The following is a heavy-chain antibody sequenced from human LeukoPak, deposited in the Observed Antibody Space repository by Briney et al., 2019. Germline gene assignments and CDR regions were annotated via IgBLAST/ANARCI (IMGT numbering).Heavy chain of an antibody. Sequence: SETLSLTCAVYGGSFSGYYWSWIRQPPGKGLEWIGEINHSGSTNYNPSLKSRVTISVDTSKNQFSLKLSSVTAADTAVYYCARLHWISWPLLRAGAFDIWGQGPMVTVSS. J-gene: IGHJ3*02. CDR3: ARLHWISWPLLRAGAFDI. CDR1: GGSFSGYY. D-gene: IGHD6-13*01. CDR2: INHSGST. V-gene: IGHV4-34*01.